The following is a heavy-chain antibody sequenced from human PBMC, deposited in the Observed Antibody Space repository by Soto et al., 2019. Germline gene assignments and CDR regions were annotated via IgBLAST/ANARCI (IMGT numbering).Heavy chain of an antibody. Sequence: QVQLVESGGGVVQPGRSLRLSCAASGFTFSSYGMHWVRQAPGKGLEWVAVISYDGSNKYYADSVKGRFTISRDNSKNTLYLQMNSLRAEDTAVYYCAKDRGRYDFWSGYLTYDTDVWGKGTTGTVSS. J-gene: IGHJ6*03. CDR3: AKDRGRYDFWSGYLTYDTDV. D-gene: IGHD3-3*01. CDR1: GFTFSSYG. V-gene: IGHV3-30*18. CDR2: ISYDGSNK.